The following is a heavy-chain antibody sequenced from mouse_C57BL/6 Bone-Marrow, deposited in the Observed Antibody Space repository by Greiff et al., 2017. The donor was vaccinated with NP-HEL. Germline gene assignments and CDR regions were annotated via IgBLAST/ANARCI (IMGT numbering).Heavy chain of an antibody. CDR3: ARREDLTWFAY. Sequence: QVQLQQSGAELVRPGTSVKMSCKASGYTFTNYWIGWAKQRPGHGLEWIGDIYPGGGYTNYNEKFKGKATLTADKSSSTAYMQFSSLTSEDSAIYYCARREDLTWFAYWGQGTLVTVSA. CDR2: IYPGGGYT. V-gene: IGHV1-63*01. J-gene: IGHJ3*01. CDR1: GYTFTNYW.